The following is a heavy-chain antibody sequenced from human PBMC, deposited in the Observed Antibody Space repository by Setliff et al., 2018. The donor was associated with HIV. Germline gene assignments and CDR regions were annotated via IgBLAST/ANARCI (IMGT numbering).Heavy chain of an antibody. CDR2: ISTSGSTI. J-gene: IGHJ4*02. CDR1: GFTFSTYG. V-gene: IGHV3-48*02. Sequence: PGGSLRLSCAASGFTFSTYGMQWVRQAPGKGLEWVSYISTSGSTIYYADSVKGRFTISRDNGKKSLYLQMDSLRDEDTAVYYCAREKFEDGDYEFVSTFDSWGQGTLVTVSS. CDR3: AREKFEDGDYEFVSTFDS. D-gene: IGHD4-17*01.